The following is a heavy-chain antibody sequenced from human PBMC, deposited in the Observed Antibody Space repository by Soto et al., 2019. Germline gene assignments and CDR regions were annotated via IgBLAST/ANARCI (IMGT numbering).Heavy chain of an antibody. D-gene: IGHD1-26*01. CDR1: SASVRSSNW. Sequence: QVQLQESGPGLVKPSGTLSLTCAVSSASVRSSNWWSWVRQTPEKGLEWIGQIHHSGSTNYNPSLTSRVTMSVDKSKNDFSLNVSSVAAADTAVYYCARGGYYFYMDVWGRGITVTVSS. CDR2: IHHSGST. CDR3: ARGGYYFYMDV. V-gene: IGHV4-4*02. J-gene: IGHJ6*03.